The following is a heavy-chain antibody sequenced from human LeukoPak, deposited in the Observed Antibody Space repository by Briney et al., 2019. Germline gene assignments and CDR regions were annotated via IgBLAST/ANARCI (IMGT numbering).Heavy chain of an antibody. J-gene: IGHJ3*02. CDR1: GFTFSNYG. D-gene: IGHD2/OR15-2a*01. V-gene: IGHV3-33*06. Sequence: QPGRSLRLSCAASGFTFSNYGMHWVRQAPGKGLEWVAVIWYDGSKKYYGDSVKGRVTISRDNSKNTLYLEMNSLRAEDTAVYYCAKDRFLWASVGAFDIWGQGTMVTVSS. CDR3: AKDRFLWASVGAFDI. CDR2: IWYDGSKK.